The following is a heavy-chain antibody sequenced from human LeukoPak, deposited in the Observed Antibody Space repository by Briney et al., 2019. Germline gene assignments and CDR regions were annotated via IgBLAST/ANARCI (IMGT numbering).Heavy chain of an antibody. CDR2: ISYDGSNK. V-gene: IGHV3-30*03. D-gene: IGHD6-13*01. CDR1: GFTFSSYG. Sequence: GSLRLSCAASGFTFSSYGMHWVRQAPGKGLEWVAVISYDGSNKYYADSVKGRFTISRDNSKNTLYLQMNSLRAEDTAVYYCARGIAAAGPDYWGQGTLVTVSS. CDR3: ARGIAAAGPDY. J-gene: IGHJ4*02.